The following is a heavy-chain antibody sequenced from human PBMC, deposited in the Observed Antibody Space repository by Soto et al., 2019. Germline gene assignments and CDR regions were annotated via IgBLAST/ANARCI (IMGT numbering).Heavy chain of an antibody. V-gene: IGHV3-23*01. CDR1: GFTFSSYA. J-gene: IGHJ5*02. CDR3: ITAPTGGRAVAGKGRDNWFDP. CDR2: ISGSGGST. Sequence: GGSLRLSCAASGFTFSSYAMSWVRQAPGKGLEWVSAISGSGGSTYYADSVKGRFTISRDNSKNTLYLQMNSLRAEDTAVYYVITAPTGGRAVAGKGRDNWFDPWGQGTLVTVSS. D-gene: IGHD6-19*01.